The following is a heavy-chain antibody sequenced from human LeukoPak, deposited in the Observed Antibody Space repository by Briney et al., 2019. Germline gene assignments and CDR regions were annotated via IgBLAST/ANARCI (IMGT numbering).Heavy chain of an antibody. CDR2: IKCKTYGGTT. V-gene: IGHV3-15*01. Sequence: GVSVRLFCTASGFPFRDYYMSWARQAPGEALEWVGHIKCKTYGGTTDYAAPAVRRFPISRDDYKDTVNEELNSLKTDRTSLYYCTTAAYYWGQGFLVTVS. J-gene: IGHJ4*01. CDR1: GFPFRDYY. CDR3: TTAAYY.